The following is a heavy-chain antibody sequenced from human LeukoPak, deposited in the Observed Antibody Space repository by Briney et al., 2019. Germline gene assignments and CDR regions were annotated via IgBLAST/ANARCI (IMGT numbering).Heavy chain of an antibody. CDR3: TRDSSYDLRYYYYVDV. J-gene: IGHJ6*03. D-gene: IGHD1-26*01. V-gene: IGHV3-48*04. CDR2: ISSSSSTI. CDR1: GFTFSSYS. Sequence: GGSLRLSCAASGFTFSSYSMNWVRQAPGKGLEWVSYISSSSSTIYYADSVKGRFTISRDNAKNSLYLQMNSLRAEDTAVYYCTRDSSYDLRYYYYVDVWGKGTTVTVSS.